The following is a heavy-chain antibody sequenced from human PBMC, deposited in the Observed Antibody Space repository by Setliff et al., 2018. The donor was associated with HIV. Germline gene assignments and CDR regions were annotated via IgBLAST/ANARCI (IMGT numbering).Heavy chain of an antibody. CDR1: GGSISNYY. CDR2: IYSSGTT. Sequence: SETLSLTCTVSGGSISNYYWTWSGESAGKGLEWFGRIYSSGTTNYNPSLKSRVAMSVDTSKNQFSLKLSSVTAADTAAYYCARDEPHQYNNRTSYGPWGPGIVVTVSS. CDR3: ARDEPHQYNNRTSYGP. J-gene: IGHJ5*02. V-gene: IGHV4-4*07. D-gene: IGHD3-9*01.